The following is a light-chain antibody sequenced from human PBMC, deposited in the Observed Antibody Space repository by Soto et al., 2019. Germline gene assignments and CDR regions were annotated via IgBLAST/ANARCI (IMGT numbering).Light chain of an antibody. J-gene: IGLJ2*01. Sequence: QSALTQPASVSGSPGQSITISCTGTSSDIGGYNYVSWYQQHPGQAPKLLIYEVISRPSGISNRFSASKSGNTASLTISGLQTEDEAHYYCSSYTASTTVIFGGGTQLTVL. CDR1: SSDIGGYNY. V-gene: IGLV2-14*01. CDR3: SSYTASTTVI. CDR2: EVI.